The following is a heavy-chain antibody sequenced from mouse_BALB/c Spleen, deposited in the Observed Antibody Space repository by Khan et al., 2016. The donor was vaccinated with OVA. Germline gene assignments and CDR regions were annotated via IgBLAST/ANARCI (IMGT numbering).Heavy chain of an antibody. CDR3: ARSAFYGRSSYFDY. V-gene: IGHV1-4*01. D-gene: IGHD1-1*01. Sequence: QVRLQQSGAELARPGASVKMSCKASGYTFTSYTMHWIKQRPGQALEWIGYIDPSSGYTNYNQKFRDKATLTADKSSSTAYIQLSSLTSEDSAVQYCARSAFYGRSSYFDYWGPGTTLTVSS. J-gene: IGHJ2*01. CDR2: IDPSSGYT. CDR1: GYTFTSYT.